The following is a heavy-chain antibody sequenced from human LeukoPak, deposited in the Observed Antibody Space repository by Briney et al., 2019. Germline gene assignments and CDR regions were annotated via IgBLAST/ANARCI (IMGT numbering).Heavy chain of an antibody. Sequence: GGSLRLSCAGSGFTVSSKYMSWVRQAPGKGLEWVSVIYSGGSTDYADSVKGRFTMSRDNSKNMLYLQMNSLRVDDTAVYFCARGRGYGGYDVSLPFDYWGQGTLVTVSS. CDR3: ARGRGYGGYDVSLPFDY. CDR2: IYSGGST. V-gene: IGHV3-66*01. D-gene: IGHD5-12*01. J-gene: IGHJ4*02. CDR1: GFTVSSKY.